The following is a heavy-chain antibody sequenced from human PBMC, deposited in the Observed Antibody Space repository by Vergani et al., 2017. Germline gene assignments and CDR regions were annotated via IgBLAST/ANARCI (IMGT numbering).Heavy chain of an antibody. Sequence: EVQMVESGGGLVKPGGSLRLSCVASGFTFSHYSMNWVRQAPGKGLEWVSSISGNNDDVYYAYQVKGRFTISRDNAKNSLYLDMSRLRAEDTAVYYCAREDPQLANFDYWGQGTLVTVSS. CDR1: GFTFSHYS. CDR3: AREDPQLANFDY. CDR2: ISGNNDDV. J-gene: IGHJ4*02. D-gene: IGHD3-10*01. V-gene: IGHV3-21*01.